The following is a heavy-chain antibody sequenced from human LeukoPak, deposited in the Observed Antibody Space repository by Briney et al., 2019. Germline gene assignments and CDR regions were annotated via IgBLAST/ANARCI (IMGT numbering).Heavy chain of an antibody. CDR1: GFTFDDYA. CDR3: AKGELEAAGTVFDY. V-gene: IGHV3-9*01. D-gene: IGHD6-13*01. CDR2: ISWNGGSI. J-gene: IGHJ4*02. Sequence: GGSLRLSCAASGFTFDDYAMHWVRQAPGKGLEWVSGISWNGGSIGYADSVKGRFTISRDNAKNSLYLQMNSLRAEDTALYYCAKGELEAAGTVFDYWGQGTLVTVSS.